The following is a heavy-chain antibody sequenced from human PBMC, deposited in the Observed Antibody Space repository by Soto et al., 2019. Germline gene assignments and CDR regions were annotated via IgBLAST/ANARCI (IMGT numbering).Heavy chain of an antibody. CDR3: VRGVTADY. J-gene: IGHJ4*02. Sequence: EVQLVESGGGFVQPGGALRLSGAASGFSFSSYWMYWVRQAPGKGLVGVSRIKSDGSSISYADFAKGRFTMSRDNARNTLSLQMSSLRAEDTAIYYCVRGVTADYWGQGTLVTVSS. V-gene: IGHV3-74*01. CDR1: GFSFSSYW. CDR2: IKSDGSSI.